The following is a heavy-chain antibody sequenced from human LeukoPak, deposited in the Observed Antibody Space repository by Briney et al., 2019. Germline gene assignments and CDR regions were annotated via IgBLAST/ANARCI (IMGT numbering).Heavy chain of an antibody. CDR3: ARHNSSYAYFDY. D-gene: IGHD2-2*01. CDR1: GGSISSSSYY. V-gene: IGHV4-61*05. J-gene: IGHJ4*02. CDR2: INYSGSI. Sequence: SETLSLTCTVSGGSISSSSYYWSWIRQPPGKRLEWIGYINYSGSINYNPSLERRVTISLGTSKSQFSLKLSSVTAADTAVYSCARHNSSYAYFDYWGQGILVTVSS.